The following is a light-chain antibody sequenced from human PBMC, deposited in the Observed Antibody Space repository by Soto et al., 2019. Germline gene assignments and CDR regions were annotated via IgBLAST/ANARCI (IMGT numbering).Light chain of an antibody. CDR2: GAS. CDR3: QQYGSSIPLT. Sequence: EIVMTQSPGTLSLSPGERATISCRASQVIGSRYLAWYHQKSGQAPRLLIYGASSRATGIPDRFSGSGAWTDVTLTISRLEPEDFFVDYCQQYGSSIPLTFGQGTKLEIK. J-gene: IGKJ2*01. V-gene: IGKV3-20*01. CDR1: QVIGSRY.